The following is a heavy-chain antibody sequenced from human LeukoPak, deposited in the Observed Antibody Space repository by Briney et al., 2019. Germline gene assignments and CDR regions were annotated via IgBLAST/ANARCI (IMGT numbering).Heavy chain of an antibody. CDR2: ISYSGTT. V-gene: IGHV4-59*08. CDR3: ARIATSQYYYFDY. Sequence: SETLSLTCTVSGGSISSYSWSWIRQPPGKGLEWIGYISYSGTTNYNPSLKSRVTISVDTSKNQFSLKLTSVTAADTAVYYCARIATSQYYYFDYWGQGTLVTVSS. CDR1: GGSISSYS. D-gene: IGHD5-24*01. J-gene: IGHJ4*02.